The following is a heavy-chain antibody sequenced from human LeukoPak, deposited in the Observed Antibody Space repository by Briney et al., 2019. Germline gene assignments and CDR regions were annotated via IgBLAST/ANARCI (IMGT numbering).Heavy chain of an antibody. V-gene: IGHV3-7*05. CDR3: ARDHD. CDR1: GFTFSSNW. Sequence: GGSLRLSCAASGFTFSSNWMTWVRQAPGKGLEWVANINQDGSETYYVDSVKGRFTISRDNAKNSLYLQMNSLRAEDTAVYYCARDHDWGQGTRVTVSS. CDR2: INQDGSET. J-gene: IGHJ4*02.